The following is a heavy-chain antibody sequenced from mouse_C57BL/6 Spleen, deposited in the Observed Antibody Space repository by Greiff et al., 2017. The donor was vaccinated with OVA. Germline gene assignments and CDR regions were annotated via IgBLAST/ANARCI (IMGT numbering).Heavy chain of an antibody. CDR1: GFTFSDFY. J-gene: IGHJ1*03. CDR3: ARDASYYFDV. CDR2: SRNKANDYTT. D-gene: IGHD2-12*01. V-gene: IGHV7-1*01. Sequence: EVQLVESGGGLVQSGRSLRLSCATSGFTFSDFYMEWVRQAPGKGLEWIAASRNKANDYTTEYSASVKGRFIVSRDTSQSILYLQMNALRAEDTAIYYCARDASYYFDVWGTGTTVTVSS.